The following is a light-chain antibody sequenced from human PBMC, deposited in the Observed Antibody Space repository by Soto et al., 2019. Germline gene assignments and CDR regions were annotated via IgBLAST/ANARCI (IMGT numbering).Light chain of an antibody. CDR3: QQSYSTSCT. CDR2: GAS. Sequence: DIQMTQSPSSLSASVGDRVTITCRASQSISTYLNWYQQKPGKAPKLLIYGASSLQSVVPSGFSGTGSGTDFTLTISSLQPEDFATYYCQQSYSTSCTFGQGTTVELK. CDR1: QSISTY. V-gene: IGKV1-39*01. J-gene: IGKJ1*01.